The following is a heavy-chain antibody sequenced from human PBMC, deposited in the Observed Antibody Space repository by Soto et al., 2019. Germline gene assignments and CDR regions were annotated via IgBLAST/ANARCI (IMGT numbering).Heavy chain of an antibody. J-gene: IGHJ5*02. V-gene: IGHV2-5*02. CDR1: GFSLSTSGVG. CDR3: AHSGRRLSSFLNWFDA. D-gene: IGHD3-10*01. CDR2: ISWDDNK. Sequence: QITLKESGPALVKPTQTLTLTCTFSGFSLSTSGVGVGWIRQPPGKALEWLALISWDDNKRFSPSLRSRLTITKDTSKNQVVLTMTNMDPADTATYYCAHSGRRLSSFLNWFDAWGQGTLVTVSS.